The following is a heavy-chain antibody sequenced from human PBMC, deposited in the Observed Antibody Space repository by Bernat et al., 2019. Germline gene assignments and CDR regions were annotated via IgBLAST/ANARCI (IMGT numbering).Heavy chain of an antibody. CDR1: GFTFSSYG. Sequence: QVQLVESGGGVVQPGRSLRLSCAASGFTFSSYGMHWVRQAPGKGLEWVAVIWYDGSNKYYADSVKGRFTISRDNSKNTLYLQMNSLRAEDTAVYYCARVPRYSSGWSLGVGIDYWGQGTLVTVSS. CDR3: ARVPRYSSGWSLGVGIDY. J-gene: IGHJ4*02. V-gene: IGHV3-33*01. D-gene: IGHD6-19*01. CDR2: IWYDGSNK.